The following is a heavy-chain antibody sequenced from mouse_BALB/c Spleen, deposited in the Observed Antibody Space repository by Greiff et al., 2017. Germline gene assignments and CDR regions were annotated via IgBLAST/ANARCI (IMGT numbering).Heavy chain of an antibody. J-gene: IGHJ2*01. Sequence: EVMLVESGGGLVQPKGSLKLSCAASGFTFNTYAMNWVRQAPGKGLEWVARIRSKSNNYATYYADSVKDRFTISRDDSQSMLYLQMNNLKTEDTAMYYCVRHEDDYYGSSHYFDYWGQGTTLTVSS. CDR3: VRHEDDYYGSSHYFDY. CDR1: GFTFNTYA. D-gene: IGHD1-1*01. CDR2: IRSKSNNYAT. V-gene: IGHV10-1*02.